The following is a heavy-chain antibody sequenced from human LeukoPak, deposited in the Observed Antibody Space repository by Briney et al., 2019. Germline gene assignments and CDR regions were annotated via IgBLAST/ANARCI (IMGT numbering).Heavy chain of an antibody. CDR1: GFTFSSYG. CDR2: ISYDGSNK. J-gene: IGHJ6*02. V-gene: IGHV3-30*03. CDR3: AGEWLHYYYYGMDV. Sequence: RRSLRLSCAASGFTFSSYGMHWVRQAPGKGLEWVAVISYDGSNKYYADSVKGRFTISRDNSKNTLYLQMNSLRAEDTAVYYCAGEWLHYYYYGMDVWGQGTTVTVSS. D-gene: IGHD5-12*01.